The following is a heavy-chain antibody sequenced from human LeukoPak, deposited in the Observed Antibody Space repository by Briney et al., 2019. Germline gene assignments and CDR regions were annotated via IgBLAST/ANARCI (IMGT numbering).Heavy chain of an antibody. Sequence: GESLKISCKGSGYSFTSYWISWVRQMPGKGLEWMGIIYPGDSDTRYSPSFQGQVTISADKSISTAYLQWSSLKASDTAMYYCARQESARYSSSPYYYYGRDVWGQGTTVTVSS. V-gene: IGHV5-51*01. CDR1: GYSFTSYW. D-gene: IGHD6-13*01. CDR3: ARQESARYSSSPYYYYGRDV. J-gene: IGHJ6*02. CDR2: IYPGDSDT.